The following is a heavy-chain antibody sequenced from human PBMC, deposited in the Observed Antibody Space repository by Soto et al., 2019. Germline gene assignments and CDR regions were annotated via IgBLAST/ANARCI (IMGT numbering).Heavy chain of an antibody. V-gene: IGHV4-59*12. Sequence: QVQLQESGPGLVKPSETLSLTCTVSGGSIRSYYWCWIRQPPGKGLEWIGYIYYRGSTNYNPSLKSRVTISVYTSKNQFSLKLSSVTAADTAVYYCARLWGSGFDFWGQGTLVTVSS. J-gene: IGHJ4*02. CDR3: ARLWGSGFDF. CDR2: IYYRGST. D-gene: IGHD3-10*01. CDR1: GGSIRSYY.